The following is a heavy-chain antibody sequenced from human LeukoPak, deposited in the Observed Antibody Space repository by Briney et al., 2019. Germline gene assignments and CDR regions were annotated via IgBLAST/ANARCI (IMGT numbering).Heavy chain of an antibody. CDR3: ARDTLYITGTTYFDY. CDR2: IIPIFGTA. J-gene: IGHJ4*02. Sequence: ASVKVSCKASGGTFSSYAISWVRQAPGQGLEWMGGIIPIFGTANYAQKFQGRVTITADESTSTAYMELSSLRSEDTAVYYCARDTLYITGTTYFDYWGQGTLVTVSS. D-gene: IGHD1-20*01. V-gene: IGHV1-69*13. CDR1: GGTFSSYA.